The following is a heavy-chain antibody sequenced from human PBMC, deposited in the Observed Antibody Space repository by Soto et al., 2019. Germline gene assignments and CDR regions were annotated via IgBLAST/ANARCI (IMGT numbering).Heavy chain of an antibody. Sequence: QVQLVQSGAEVRKPGASVKVSCKASGYTFTSYGISWVRQAPGQGLEWVGWSSADNGNRDYAQKFQGRVTVTVDSPTNTAYMELRSLRSDDPAVYYCARTYGYNYYFDYWGQGTLVTVSS. CDR3: ARTYGYNYYFDY. J-gene: IGHJ4*02. D-gene: IGHD5-18*01. V-gene: IGHV1-18*01. CDR2: SSADNGNR. CDR1: GYTFTSYG.